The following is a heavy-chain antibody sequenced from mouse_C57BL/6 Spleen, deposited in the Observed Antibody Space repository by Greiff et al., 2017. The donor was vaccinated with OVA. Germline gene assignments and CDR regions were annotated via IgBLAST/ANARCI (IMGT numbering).Heavy chain of an antibody. CDR2: IDPANGNT. CDR1: GFNIKNTY. Sequence: EVQLQQSVAELVRPGASVKLSCTASGFNIKNTYMHWVKQRPEQGLEWIGRIDPANGNTKYAPKFQGKATITADTSSNTAYLQLSSLTSEDTAIYYCAHYYDSSYEGFAYWGQGTLVTVSA. D-gene: IGHD1-1*01. CDR3: AHYYDSSYEGFAY. V-gene: IGHV14-3*01. J-gene: IGHJ3*01.